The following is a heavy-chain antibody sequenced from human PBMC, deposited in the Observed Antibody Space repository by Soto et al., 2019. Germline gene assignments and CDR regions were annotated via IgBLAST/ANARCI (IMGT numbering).Heavy chain of an antibody. CDR3: ARGLENAYCGGDCYVYYFDY. CDR1: GGSFSGYY. V-gene: IGHV4-34*01. CDR2: INHSGST. D-gene: IGHD2-21*02. Sequence: QVQLQQWGAGLLKPSETLSLTCAVYGGSFSGYYWSWIRQPPGKGLEWIGEINHSGSTNYNPSLKSRVTISVDTSKNQFSLKLSSVTAADTAVYYCARGLENAYCGGDCYVYYFDYWGQGTLVTVSS. J-gene: IGHJ4*02.